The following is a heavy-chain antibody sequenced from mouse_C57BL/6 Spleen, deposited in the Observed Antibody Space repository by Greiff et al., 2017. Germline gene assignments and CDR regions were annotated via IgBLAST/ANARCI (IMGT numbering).Heavy chain of an antibody. Sequence: EVKLMESGGGLVKPGGSLKLSCAASGFTFSDYGMHWVRQAPEKGLEWVAYISSGSSTIYYADTVKGRFTISRDNAKNTLVLQTTSLRSEDTAMYYCASPVSSVVEVGYFDFWGTGTTVTVSS. CDR1: GFTFSDYG. CDR3: ASPVSSVVEVGYFDF. V-gene: IGHV5-17*01. D-gene: IGHD6-1*01. CDR2: ISSGSSTI. J-gene: IGHJ1*03.